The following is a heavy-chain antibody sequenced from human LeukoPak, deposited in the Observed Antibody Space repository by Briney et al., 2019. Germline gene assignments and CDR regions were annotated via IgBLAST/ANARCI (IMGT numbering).Heavy chain of an antibody. D-gene: IGHD1-26*01. CDR2: ISGSGGST. V-gene: IGHV3-23*01. Sequence: GGSLRLSCAASRFTFSTYAMSWVRQAPGKGLEGVSAISGSGGSTYYTDSVKGRFTISRDNSKNTLYLEMHSLRAEDTAVYYCAKGGRGANFDYWGQGTLVTVSS. CDR1: RFTFSTYA. J-gene: IGHJ4*02. CDR3: AKGGRGANFDY.